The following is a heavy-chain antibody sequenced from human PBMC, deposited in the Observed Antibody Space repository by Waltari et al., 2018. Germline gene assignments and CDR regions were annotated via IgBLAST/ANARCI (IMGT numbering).Heavy chain of an antibody. CDR1: GFTFSSYS. J-gene: IGHJ4*02. CDR2: ISSSSTI. Sequence: EVQLVESGGGLVQPGGSLRLSFAASGFTFSSYSMNWVRQAPGKGLEWVSFISSSSTIYYADSVKGRFTISRDNTKNSLYLQMNRLRAEDTAVYYCAILKPPLYFDYWGQGTLVTVSS. CDR3: AILKPPLYFDY. V-gene: IGHV3-48*04. D-gene: IGHD2-15*01.